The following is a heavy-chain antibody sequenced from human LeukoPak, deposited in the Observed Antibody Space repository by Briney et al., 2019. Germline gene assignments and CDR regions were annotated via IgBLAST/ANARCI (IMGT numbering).Heavy chain of an antibody. CDR1: GFSFKSYA. V-gene: IGHV3-23*01. J-gene: IGHJ1*01. CDR3: AQQVGYCSSGSCYFTY. CDR2: INNDGDST. Sequence: GGSLRLSCAASGFSFKSYAMSWVRQAPGKGLEWVSAINNDGDSTYSADSVKGRFTVSRDNSKNTLYLQMDSLRAEDAAVYYCAQQVGYCSSGSCYFTYWGQGTLVTVSS. D-gene: IGHD2-15*01.